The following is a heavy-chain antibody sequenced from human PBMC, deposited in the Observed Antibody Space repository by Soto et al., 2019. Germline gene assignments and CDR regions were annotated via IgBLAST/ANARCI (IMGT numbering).Heavy chain of an antibody. D-gene: IGHD3-22*01. V-gene: IGHV3-48*02. J-gene: IGHJ4*02. Sequence: EVQLVESGGGLVQPGGSLRLSCAASGFTFSSYSMNWVRQAPGKGLEWVSYSSSSSSTIYYADSVKGRFTISRDNAKNSLYLQMNSLRDEDRDVYYFAITLYYYDSSGYWGYWGQGTLVSVSS. CDR1: GFTFSSYS. CDR2: SSSSSSTI. CDR3: AITLYYYDSSGYWGY.